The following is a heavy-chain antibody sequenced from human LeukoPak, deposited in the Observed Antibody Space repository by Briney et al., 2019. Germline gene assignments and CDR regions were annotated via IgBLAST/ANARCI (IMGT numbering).Heavy chain of an antibody. CDR3: AKGVSQPKYYFEY. Sequence: GGSLRLSCAASLFTFTSAMRWVRQAPGKGLEWVSSITGSGDATFYAESVRGRFTISRDNSKNTLYLEMNSLRAEDTAVYYCAKGVSQPKYYFEYWGRGTLVTVSS. D-gene: IGHD5/OR15-5a*01. CDR2: ITGSGDAT. CDR1: LFTFTSA. V-gene: IGHV3-23*01. J-gene: IGHJ4*02.